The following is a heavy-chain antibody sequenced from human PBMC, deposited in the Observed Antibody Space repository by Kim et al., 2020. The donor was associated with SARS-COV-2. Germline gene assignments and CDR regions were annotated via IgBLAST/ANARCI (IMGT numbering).Heavy chain of an antibody. CDR3: ARHGAGSIVLVVYAAYFDY. V-gene: IGHV4-39*01. Sequence: SETLSLTCTVSGGSISSSSYYWGWIRQPPGKGLEWIGSIYYSGSTYYNPSLKSRVTISVDTSKNQFSLKLSSVTAADTAVYYCARHGAGSIVLVVYAAYFDYWGQGPLVTVSS. D-gene: IGHD2-8*02. J-gene: IGHJ4*02. CDR1: GGSISSSSYY. CDR2: IYYSGST.